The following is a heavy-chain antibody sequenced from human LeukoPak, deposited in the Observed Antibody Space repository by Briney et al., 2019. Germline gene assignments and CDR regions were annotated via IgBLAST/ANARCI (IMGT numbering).Heavy chain of an antibody. V-gene: IGHV3-23*01. Sequence: GGSLRLSSAASGFTFNNYALAWVRQTPEKGLECVSAIRGDGVSPYYVDYVRGRFTISRDNSKNTLYLQMYSLRVEDTAVYFCARDPAAFPYFFDNWGQGTLVTVSS. CDR3: ARDPAAFPYFFDN. CDR2: IRGDGVSP. J-gene: IGHJ4*02. CDR1: GFTFNNYA. D-gene: IGHD2-15*01.